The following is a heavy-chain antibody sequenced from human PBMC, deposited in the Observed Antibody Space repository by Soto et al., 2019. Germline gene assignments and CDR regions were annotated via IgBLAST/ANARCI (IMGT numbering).Heavy chain of an antibody. J-gene: IGHJ4*02. CDR3: ARGLTRDGSSTSCYGVVIKA. V-gene: IGHV4-34*01. CDR1: GGSFIGYY. Sequence: PSETLSLTCAVYGGSFIGYYWSWILQPPGKGLEWIGEINHSGSTNYNPSLKSRVTISVDMSKNQFSLKLSSVTAADTAVYYCARGLTRDGSSTSCYGVVIKAWGQGTRVTVSS. D-gene: IGHD2-2*01. CDR2: INHSGST.